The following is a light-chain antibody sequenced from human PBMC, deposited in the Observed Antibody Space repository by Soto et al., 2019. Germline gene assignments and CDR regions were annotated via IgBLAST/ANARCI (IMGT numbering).Light chain of an antibody. CDR3: QQSYRTPWT. V-gene: IGKV1-39*01. CDR1: QSISNH. J-gene: IGKJ1*01. Sequence: DIQTTQSPSSLSASVGDRVTITCRTSQSISNHLHWYQQTPGKAPNLMIYEASTLQSGVPSRFSGSGSGTDFTLTISSLQPEDFATYYCQQSYRTPWTFGQGTKVDIK. CDR2: EAS.